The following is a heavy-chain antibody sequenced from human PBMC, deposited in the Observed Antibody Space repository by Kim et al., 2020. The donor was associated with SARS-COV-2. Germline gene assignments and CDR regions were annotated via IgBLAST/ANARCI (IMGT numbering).Heavy chain of an antibody. Sequence: LSLACAASGFTFSDYYMSWIRQAPGKGLEWVSYISSSSSYTNYADSVKGRFTISRDNAKNSLYLQMNSLRAEDTAVYYCVRVGYDYVWGSYRDYYYYYGMDVWGQGTTVTVSS. D-gene: IGHD3-16*02. CDR3: VRVGYDYVWGSYRDYYYYYGMDV. CDR2: ISSSSSYT. V-gene: IGHV3-11*05. J-gene: IGHJ6*02. CDR1: GFTFSDYY.